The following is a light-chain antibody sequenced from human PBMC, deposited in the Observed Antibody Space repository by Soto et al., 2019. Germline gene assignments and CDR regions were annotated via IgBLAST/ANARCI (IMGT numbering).Light chain of an antibody. CDR1: QSLLHSNGYNY. J-gene: IGKJ3*01. CDR2: LGS. CDR3: MQALQTRIRT. Sequence: DLVMTQSPLSLPVTPGEPASISCRSSQSLLHSNGYNYLDWYLQKPGQSPQLLIYLGSNRASGVPDRFSGGGSGTDFTLKISRVEAEDVGVYYCMQALQTRIRTFGPGTKVDIK. V-gene: IGKV2-28*01.